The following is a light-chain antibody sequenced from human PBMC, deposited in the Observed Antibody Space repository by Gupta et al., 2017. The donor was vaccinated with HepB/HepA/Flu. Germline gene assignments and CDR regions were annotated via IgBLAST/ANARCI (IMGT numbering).Light chain of an antibody. J-gene: IGKJ4*01. CDR3: VECKHWHT. CDR1: QSLVFSDGKTF. Sequence: DVVLTQSPLSLPVTLGQPASISCRSSQSLVFSDGKTFLHWVQQRPGQSPRRLLYQVSKRDSGVTERFSGRGKGNDFTLRSSRGEEEDGAIYYFVECKHWHTFGGGTKVEIK. V-gene: IGKV2-30*01. CDR2: QVS.